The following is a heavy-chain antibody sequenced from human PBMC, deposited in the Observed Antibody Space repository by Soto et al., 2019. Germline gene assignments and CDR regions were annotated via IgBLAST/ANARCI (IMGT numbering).Heavy chain of an antibody. Sequence: ASVKVPCKASGYTFTGYYMHWVRQAPGQGLEWMGWINPNSGGTNYAQKFQGRVTMTRDTSISTAYMELSRLRSDDTAVYYCAVLAIVVVAAPPWFDPWGQGTLVTVSS. J-gene: IGHJ5*02. CDR3: AVLAIVVVAAPPWFDP. CDR1: GYTFTGYY. V-gene: IGHV1-2*02. D-gene: IGHD2-15*01. CDR2: INPNSGGT.